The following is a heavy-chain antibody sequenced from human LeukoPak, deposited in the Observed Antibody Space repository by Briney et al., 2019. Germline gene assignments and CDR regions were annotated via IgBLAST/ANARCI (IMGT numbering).Heavy chain of an antibody. CDR2: ISSSSSYI. D-gene: IGHD5-24*01. CDR3: AAINIAQLPIRVY. J-gene: IGHJ4*02. Sequence: GGSLRLSCAASGFTFSSYSMNWVRQAPGKGLEWVSSISSSSSYIYYADSVKGRFTISRDNAKNSLYLQMNSLRAEDTAVYYCAAINIAQLPIRVYWGQGTLVTVSS. CDR1: GFTFSSYS. V-gene: IGHV3-21*01.